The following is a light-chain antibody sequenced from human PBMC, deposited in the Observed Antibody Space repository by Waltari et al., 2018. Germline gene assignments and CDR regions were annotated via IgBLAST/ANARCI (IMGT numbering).Light chain of an antibody. J-gene: IGKJ2*01. CDR1: QSVSTY. CDR3: QQRSSWPRT. V-gene: IGKV3-11*01. CDR2: EAY. Sequence: EIVLTQSPATLSLSPGERATLSCRASQSVSTYLAWYQQKPGQAPRLLIFEAYYSATGIPVRFRGSGSGTDFTLTISSLEPEEFAVYYCQQRSSWPRTFGQGTKLEIK.